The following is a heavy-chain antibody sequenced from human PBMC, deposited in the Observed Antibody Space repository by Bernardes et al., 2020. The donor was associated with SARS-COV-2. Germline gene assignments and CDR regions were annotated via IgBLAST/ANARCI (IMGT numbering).Heavy chain of an antibody. D-gene: IGHD3-10*01. CDR2: IYTSGST. CDR1: GGSISSGSYY. CDR3: GRVALSSGSYYGFDP. J-gene: IGHJ5*02. Sequence: SETLSLTCTVSGGSISSGSYYWSWLRQPAGKGLEWIGRIYTSGSTNYNPSLKSRVTISVDTSKNQFSLKLTSVTAADTAVYYCGRVALSSGSYYGFDPWGQGTLVTVSS. V-gene: IGHV4-61*02.